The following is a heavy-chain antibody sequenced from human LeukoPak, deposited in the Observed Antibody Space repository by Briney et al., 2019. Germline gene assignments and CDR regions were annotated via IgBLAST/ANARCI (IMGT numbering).Heavy chain of an antibody. V-gene: IGHV1-2*02. D-gene: IGHD3-10*01. CDR2: INPNSGVS. J-gene: IGHJ4*02. CDR1: GYTFTGYY. CDR3: ARVGLLWFGESFDY. Sequence: ASVKVSCKASGYTFTGYYMHWVRQAPGQGLEWMGWINPNSGVSNYAQKLQGRVTMTRDTSISTAYMELSRLRSDDTAMYYCARVGLLWFGESFDYWGQGTLVTVSS.